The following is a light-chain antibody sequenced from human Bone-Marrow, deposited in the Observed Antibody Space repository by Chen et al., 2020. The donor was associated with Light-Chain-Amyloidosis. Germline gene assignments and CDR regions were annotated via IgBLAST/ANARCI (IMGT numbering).Light chain of an antibody. J-gene: IGKJ4*01. V-gene: IGKV1-5*03. Sequence: DIQMTQSPSTLSASVGDRVTITCRASQSISDWLAWYQQKPGKAPKPLIQKASSLESGVPSRFSGCGSGTECTLTISSLQPDDFSTYYCQQCFSYPLTFGGGTKVEIK. CDR1: QSISDW. CDR3: QQCFSYPLT. CDR2: KAS.